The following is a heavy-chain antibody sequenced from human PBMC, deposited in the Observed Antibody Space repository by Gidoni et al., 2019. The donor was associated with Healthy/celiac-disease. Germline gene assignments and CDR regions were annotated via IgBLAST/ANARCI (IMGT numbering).Heavy chain of an antibody. V-gene: IGHV1-18*04. D-gene: IGHD6-19*01. Sequence: QVQLVQSGAEVNKPGASVNVSCQASGYTCTSYGISWVRQSPGQGFEWMGWSSAYNGNTNYAQKLQGRVTMTTDTSTSTAYMELRSLRSDDTAVYYCARDWAVAGTGQDPFDYWGQGTLVTVSS. CDR3: ARDWAVAGTGQDPFDY. J-gene: IGHJ4*02. CDR1: GYTCTSYG. CDR2: SSAYNGNT.